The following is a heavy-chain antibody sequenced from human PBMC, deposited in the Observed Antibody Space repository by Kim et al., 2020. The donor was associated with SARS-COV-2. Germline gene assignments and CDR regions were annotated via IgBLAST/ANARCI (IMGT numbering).Heavy chain of an antibody. CDR2: ISVGTGST. Sequence: GGSLRLSCAASGFTFSNYAMNWVRQAPGKGLEWVSAISVGTGSTYYADSVKGRFTISRDNSKSTLSLQMSSLRAEDTAVYYCATAVWQTYYYGMDVWGQGTTVTVSS. D-gene: IGHD2-21*01. CDR1: GFTFSNYA. V-gene: IGHV3-23*01. CDR3: ATAVWQTYYYGMDV. J-gene: IGHJ6*02.